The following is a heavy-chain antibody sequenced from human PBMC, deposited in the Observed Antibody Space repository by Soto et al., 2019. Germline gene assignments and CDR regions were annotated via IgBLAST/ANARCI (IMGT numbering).Heavy chain of an antibody. D-gene: IGHD1-20*01. CDR3: AKDGRYNREGVMDV. CDR2: TGSRRGGST. CDR1: GFTFSSYA. Sequence: EVQLLESGGGLVQPGGSLRLSCAASGFTFSSYAMSWVRQAPGKGLEWVSGTGSRRGGSTYYADSVKGRFTISRDNPKNTLYLQMNSLRAEDTAVYYCAKDGRYNREGVMDVWGQGTTVTVSS. J-gene: IGHJ6*02. V-gene: IGHV3-23*01.